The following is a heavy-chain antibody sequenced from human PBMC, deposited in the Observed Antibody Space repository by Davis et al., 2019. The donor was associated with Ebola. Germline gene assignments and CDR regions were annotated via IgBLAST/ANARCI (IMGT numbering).Heavy chain of an antibody. V-gene: IGHV3-74*01. J-gene: IGHJ6*02. Sequence: PGGSLRLSCAASGFTFSSYWMHWVRQAPGKGLVWVSRINSDGSSTSYADSVKGRFTISRDNAKNSLYLQMNSLRAEDTAVYYCARDSLYSSLYYYGMDVWGQGTTVTVSS. CDR3: ARDSLYSSLYYYGMDV. D-gene: IGHD6-13*01. CDR2: INSDGSST. CDR1: GFTFSSYW.